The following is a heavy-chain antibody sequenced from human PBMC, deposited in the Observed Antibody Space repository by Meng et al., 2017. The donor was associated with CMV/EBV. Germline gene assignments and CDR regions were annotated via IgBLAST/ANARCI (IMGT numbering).Heavy chain of an antibody. CDR2: IYYSGST. V-gene: IGHV4-59*01. Sequence: SETLSLTCTVSGGSISSYYWSWIRQPPGKGLEWIGYIYYSGSTNYNPSLKSRVTISVDTSKNQFSLKLSSVTAADTAVYYCARYLGWSEYYYDSSGPSGLGYFDYWGQGTLVTVYS. J-gene: IGHJ4*02. CDR1: GGSISSYY. D-gene: IGHD3-22*01. CDR3: ARYLGWSEYYYDSSGPSGLGYFDY.